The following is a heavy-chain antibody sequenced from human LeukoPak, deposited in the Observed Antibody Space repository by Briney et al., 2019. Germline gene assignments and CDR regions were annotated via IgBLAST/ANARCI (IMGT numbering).Heavy chain of an antibody. CDR2: VKQDGSEK. Sequence: GGSLRLSCTASGITFNTYWMNWVRQAPGKGLEWVANVKQDGSEKYYVDSVRGRFTISRDNAKNSVYLQMNSLRVDDTAVYYCARGGLRYYTSSVSDYWGQGTLITVSS. J-gene: IGHJ4*02. CDR1: GITFNTYW. D-gene: IGHD3-10*01. V-gene: IGHV3-7*03. CDR3: ARGGLRYYTSSVSDY.